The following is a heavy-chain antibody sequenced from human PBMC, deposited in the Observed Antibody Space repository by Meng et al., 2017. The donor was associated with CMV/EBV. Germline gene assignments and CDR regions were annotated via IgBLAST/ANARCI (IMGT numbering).Heavy chain of an antibody. CDR3: ARDYPPGIAAAGRGSDY. J-gene: IGHJ4*02. Sequence: ASVKVSCKASGYTFTSYGISWVRQAPGQGLEWMGWISAYNGNTNYAQKLQGRVTMTTDTSTSTAYMELRSLRSDDTAVYCCARDYPPGIAAAGRGSDYWGQGTLVTVSS. CDR2: ISAYNGNT. CDR1: GYTFTSYG. D-gene: IGHD6-13*01. V-gene: IGHV1-18*01.